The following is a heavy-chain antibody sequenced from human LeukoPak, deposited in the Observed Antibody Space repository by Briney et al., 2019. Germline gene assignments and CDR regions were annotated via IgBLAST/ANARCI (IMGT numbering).Heavy chain of an antibody. Sequence: ASVKVSCKASGYTFTGYYMHWVRQAPGQGLEWMGWINPNSGGTNYAQKFQGRVTMTRNTSISTAYMELSSLRSEDTAVYYCARAVRRGTMIVVVIPNYYYYMDVWGKGTTVTISS. V-gene: IGHV1-2*02. D-gene: IGHD3-22*01. CDR1: GYTFTGYY. CDR3: ARAVRRGTMIVVVIPNYYYYMDV. CDR2: INPNSGGT. J-gene: IGHJ6*03.